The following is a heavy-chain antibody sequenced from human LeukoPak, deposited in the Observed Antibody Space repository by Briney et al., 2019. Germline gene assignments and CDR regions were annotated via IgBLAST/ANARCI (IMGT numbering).Heavy chain of an antibody. J-gene: IGHJ4*02. D-gene: IGHD6-19*01. V-gene: IGHV3-11*01. CDR2: ISPGCNTT. Sequence: GGSLRLSCAASGFTFSDYHMNWIRQAPGKGLEWISYISPGCNTTYFADSVKGRFTITRDNAKNSLSLQMNSLTADDTAVYYCAAGRDITVAGPEVYFDYWGQGTLVTVSS. CDR1: GFTFSDYH. CDR3: AAGRDITVAGPEVYFDY.